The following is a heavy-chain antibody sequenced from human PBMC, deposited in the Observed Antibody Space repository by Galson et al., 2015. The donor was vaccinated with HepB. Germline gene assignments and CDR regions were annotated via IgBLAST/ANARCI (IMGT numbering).Heavy chain of an antibody. CDR1: GGTFSSYA. CDR2: IIPILGIA. CDR3: ATQYYYDSSGYFYYYYYMDV. J-gene: IGHJ6*03. V-gene: IGHV1-69*10. Sequence: SVKVSCKASGGTFSSYAISWVRQAPGQGLEWMGGIIPILGIANYAQKFQGRVTITADKSTSTAYMELSSLRSEDTAVYYCATQYYYDSSGYFYYYYYMDVWGKGTTVTVSS. D-gene: IGHD3-22*01.